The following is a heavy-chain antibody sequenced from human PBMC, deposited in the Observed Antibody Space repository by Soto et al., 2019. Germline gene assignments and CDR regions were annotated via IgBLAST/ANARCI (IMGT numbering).Heavy chain of an antibody. CDR3: AREGFRRVMSYYDMDV. J-gene: IGHJ6*02. D-gene: IGHD3-16*01. V-gene: IGHV3-7*04. CDR2: IKQDGSEK. CDR1: GFTFSSYW. Sequence: EVQLVESGGGLVQPGGALRLSCAASGFTFSSYWMSWVRQAPGKGLEWVANIKQDGSEKYYVDSVKGRFTFSRDNAKNSLYLKMNSLRAEDTAVYYCAREGFRRVMSYYDMDVWGQGTTVTVSS.